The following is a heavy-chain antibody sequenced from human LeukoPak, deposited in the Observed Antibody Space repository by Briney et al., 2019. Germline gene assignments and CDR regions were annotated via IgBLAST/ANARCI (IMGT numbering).Heavy chain of an antibody. J-gene: IGHJ3*02. CDR3: ARVKNGIRAFDI. D-gene: IGHD1-1*01. Sequence: GGSLRHSCAASGFTFSDYYMSWIRQAPGKGLEWVSYISSSSSYTNYAYSVKGRFTISRDNAKNSLYLQMNSLRAEDTAVYYCARVKNGIRAFDIWGQGTMVTVSS. CDR1: GFTFSDYY. CDR2: ISSSSSYT. V-gene: IGHV3-11*05.